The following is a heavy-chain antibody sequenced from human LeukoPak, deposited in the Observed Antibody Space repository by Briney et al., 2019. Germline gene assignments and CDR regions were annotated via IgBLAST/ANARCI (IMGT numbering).Heavy chain of an antibody. CDR2: FDPDDGET. CDR3: ARGALLCCCTSCYTPGYYYYYMDV. D-gene: IGHD2-2*02. J-gene: IGHJ6*03. Sequence: GASVKVSCKVSGDTLTDFAMRWVRQAPGKGLEWMGGFDPDDGETIYAQKFQGRVTITADESTSTAYMELSSLRSEDTAVYYCARGALLCCCTSCYTPGYYYYYMDVWGKGTTVTVSS. V-gene: IGHV1-24*01. CDR1: GDTLTDFA.